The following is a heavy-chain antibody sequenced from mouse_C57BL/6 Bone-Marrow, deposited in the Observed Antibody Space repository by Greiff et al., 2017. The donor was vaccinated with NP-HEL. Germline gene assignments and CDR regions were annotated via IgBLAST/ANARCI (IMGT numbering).Heavy chain of an antibody. CDR1: GFTFSDYG. CDR3: ARHSLYYYGSSYPWYFDV. D-gene: IGHD1-1*01. V-gene: IGHV5-15*04. Sequence: EVKLEESGGGLVQPGGSLKLSCAASGFTFSDYGMAWVRQAPRKGPEWVAFISNLAYSIYYADTVTGRFTISRENAKNTLYLEMSSLRSEDTAMYYCARHSLYYYGSSYPWYFDVWGTGTTVTVSS. J-gene: IGHJ1*03. CDR2: ISNLAYSI.